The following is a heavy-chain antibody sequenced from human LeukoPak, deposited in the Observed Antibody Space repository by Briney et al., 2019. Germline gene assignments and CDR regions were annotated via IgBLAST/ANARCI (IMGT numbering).Heavy chain of an antibody. Sequence: SETLSLTCTISGGSISSYYWSWIRQPPGKGLEWIGYIYYSGSTNYNPSLKSRVTISVDTSKNQFSLKLSSVTAADTAVYYCASLRTRYSLTIDYWGQGTLVTVSS. V-gene: IGHV4-59*01. CDR2: IYYSGST. CDR1: GGSISSYY. D-gene: IGHD2-15*01. J-gene: IGHJ4*02. CDR3: ASLRTRYSLTIDY.